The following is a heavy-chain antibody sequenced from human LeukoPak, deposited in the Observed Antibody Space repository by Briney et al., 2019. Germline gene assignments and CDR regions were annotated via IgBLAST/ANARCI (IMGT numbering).Heavy chain of an antibody. Sequence: PSETLSLTCTVSGGSISSYYWSWIRQPAGKGLECIGRIYTSGSTNYNPSLKRRVTMSVDTPKNQLSLKLSSVTAADTDVYYCARDRYYYSGSGSYYLFDYWGQGTLVTVSS. J-gene: IGHJ4*02. CDR3: ARDRYYYSGSGSYYLFDY. CDR2: IYTSGST. V-gene: IGHV4-4*07. D-gene: IGHD3-10*01. CDR1: GGSISSYY.